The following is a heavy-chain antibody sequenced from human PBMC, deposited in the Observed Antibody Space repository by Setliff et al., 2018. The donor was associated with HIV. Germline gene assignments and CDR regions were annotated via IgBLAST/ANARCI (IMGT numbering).Heavy chain of an antibody. CDR2: IHYNEKT. CDR1: GGSASNSRYY. CDR3: ARAPPGIQNDAFDV. Sequence: SETLSLTCTVSGGSASNSRYYWAWIRQPPGKGLEYIGSIHYNEKTYYNPSLKSRVTISIDTSRDQFSLQLTSVTAADTAVYYCARAPPGIQNDAFDVWGQGTMVTVS. V-gene: IGHV4-39*01. J-gene: IGHJ3*01.